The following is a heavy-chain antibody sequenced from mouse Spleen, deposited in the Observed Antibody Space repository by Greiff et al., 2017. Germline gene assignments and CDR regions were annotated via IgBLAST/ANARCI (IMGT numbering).Heavy chain of an antibody. CDR2: IDPSDSYT. CDR1: GYTFTSYW. V-gene: IGHV1-69*01. CDR3: AREGIQRGY. Sequence: QVQLQQPGAELVMPGASVKLSCKASGYTFTSYWMHWVKQRPGQGLEWIGEIDPSDSYTNYNQKFKGKATLTVDKSSSTAYMQLSSLTSEDSAVYYCAREGIQRGYWGQGTTLTVSS. J-gene: IGHJ2*01.